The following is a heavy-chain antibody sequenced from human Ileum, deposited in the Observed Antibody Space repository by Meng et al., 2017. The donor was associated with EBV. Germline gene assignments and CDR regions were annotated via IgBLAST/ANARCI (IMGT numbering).Heavy chain of an antibody. J-gene: IGHJ4*02. CDR2: IYHSGST. CDR1: GGSTSSSNW. Sequence: QVPLQASRPGLKNPSGMFSTTCDVSGGSTSSSNWWSWLRQPPGKGLEWIGDIYHSGSTNYNPSLKSRVTISVDKSKNQFSLNLSSVTAADTAVYYCARVGQWLPIDYWGQGTLVTVSS. V-gene: IGHV4-4*02. CDR3: ARVGQWLPIDY. D-gene: IGHD6-19*01.